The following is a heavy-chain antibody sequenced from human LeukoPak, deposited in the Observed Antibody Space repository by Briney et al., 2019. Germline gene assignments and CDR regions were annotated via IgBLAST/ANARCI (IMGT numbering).Heavy chain of an antibody. CDR3: ARELISSRAAFDT. V-gene: IGHV4-34*01. Sequence: KPSETLSFTSTAYGGSLNDYLWSWISQPPGQGLEWIGEVGHSGTTNYNPSLKSRVTISVDTSKNQFSLKLNSVTAADTAVYFCARELISSRAAFDTWGQGTVVTVSS. J-gene: IGHJ3*02. CDR1: GGSLNDYL. CDR2: VGHSGTT. D-gene: IGHD3-10*01.